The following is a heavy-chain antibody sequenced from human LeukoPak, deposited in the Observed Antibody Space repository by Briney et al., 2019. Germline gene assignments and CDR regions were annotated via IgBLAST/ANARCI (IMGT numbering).Heavy chain of an antibody. J-gene: IGHJ5*02. V-gene: IGHV4-59*12. Sequence: SETLSLTCAVYSGSFNGYYWSWIRQPPGKGLEWIGYIYYTGSTSYNPSLKSRVTMSLDASKNQFSLELNSVTPADTAVYYCARGGNYWPQWWFDPWGRGTLVSVSS. CDR1: SGSFNGYY. D-gene: IGHD1-26*01. CDR2: IYYTGST. CDR3: ARGGNYWPQWWFDP.